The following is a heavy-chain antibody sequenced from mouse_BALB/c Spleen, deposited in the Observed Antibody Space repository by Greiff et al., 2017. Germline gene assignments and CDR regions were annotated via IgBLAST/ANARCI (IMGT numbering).Heavy chain of an antibody. V-gene: IGHV1-7*01. CDR1: GYTFTSYW. CDR3: ARGDYYGSRGY. J-gene: IGHJ2*01. D-gene: IGHD1-1*01. CDR2: INPSTGYT. Sequence: VQLQQSGAELAKPGASVKMSCKASGYTFTSYWMHWVKQRPGQGLEWIGYINPSTGYTEYNQKFKDKATLTADKSSSTAYMQLSSLTSEDSAVYYCARGDYYGSRGYWGQGTTLTVSS.